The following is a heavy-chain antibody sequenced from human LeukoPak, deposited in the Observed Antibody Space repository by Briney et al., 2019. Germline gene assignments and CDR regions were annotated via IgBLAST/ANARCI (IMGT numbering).Heavy chain of an antibody. CDR3: ARDQGLLVVAGRFGY. CDR1: GFTFSSYS. Sequence: GGSLRLSCAASGFTFSSYSMNWVRQAPGKGLEWVSSISSSNSYIYNADSVKGRFTISRDNAKNSLYLQMNRLRAEDTAGYYCARDQGLLVVAGRFGYWGQGTLVTVSS. CDR2: ISSSNSYI. D-gene: IGHD6-19*01. V-gene: IGHV3-21*01. J-gene: IGHJ4*02.